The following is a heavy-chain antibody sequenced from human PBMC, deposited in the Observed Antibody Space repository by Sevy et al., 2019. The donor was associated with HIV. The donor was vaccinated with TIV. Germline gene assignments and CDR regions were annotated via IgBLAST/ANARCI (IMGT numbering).Heavy chain of an antibody. J-gene: IGHJ4*02. Sequence: GGSLRLSCTASGFTFGDYCMSWVRQAPGKGLEWVAFLKSDVYGGTVDHAASVGGRFVISRHDSKAIAYLQMNDLKTEDTSVYYCTRWKAAQSIFDYWGQGALVTVSS. V-gene: IGHV3-49*04. CDR2: LKSDVYGGTV. D-gene: IGHD6-13*01. CDR1: GFTFGDYC. CDR3: TRWKAAQSIFDY.